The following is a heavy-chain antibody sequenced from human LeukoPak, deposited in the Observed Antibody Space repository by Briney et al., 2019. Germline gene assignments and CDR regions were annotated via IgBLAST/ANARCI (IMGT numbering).Heavy chain of an antibody. V-gene: IGHV4-59*01. Sequence: SETLSLTCTVSGGTISSYYWSWIRQPPGKGLEWIGYIYYSGSTNYNPSLKSRVTISVDTSKNQFSLKLSSVTAADTAVYYCARVRTNDHGMDVWGQGTTVTVSS. CDR3: ARVRTNDHGMDV. CDR1: GGTISSYY. D-gene: IGHD2-8*01. CDR2: IYYSGST. J-gene: IGHJ6*02.